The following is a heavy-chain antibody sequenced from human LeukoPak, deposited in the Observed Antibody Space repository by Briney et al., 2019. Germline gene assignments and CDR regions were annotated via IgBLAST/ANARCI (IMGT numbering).Heavy chain of an antibody. Sequence: PGGSLRLSCVACGFTFSDYYMNWIRQAPGRGLEWVSYTSGSGSDLYYADSVKGRFTISRDNAKNSLYLQMNSLRAEDTAVYYCARSIGSYYTMDVWGQGTTVTVSS. CDR1: GFTFSDYY. J-gene: IGHJ6*02. CDR3: ARSIGSYYTMDV. CDR2: TSGSGSDL. D-gene: IGHD3-22*01. V-gene: IGHV3-11*01.